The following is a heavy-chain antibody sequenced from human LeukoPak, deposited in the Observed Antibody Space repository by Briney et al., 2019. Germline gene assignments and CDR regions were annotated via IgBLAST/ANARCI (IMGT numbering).Heavy chain of an antibody. CDR1: GGSISNRNYH. CDR2: ICSSGSA. CDR3: ARGGLDQDSWLRLFYFDY. V-gene: IGHV4-39*01. J-gene: IGHJ4*02. Sequence: SETLSLTCTVSGGSISNRNYHWGWIRQPPGKGLEWIGSICSSGSAYYNPSLKSRVTTSIDTSKNQFSLRLTSVTAADTAIYYCARGGLDQDSWLRLFYFDYWAQGTLVTVSS. D-gene: IGHD5-18*01.